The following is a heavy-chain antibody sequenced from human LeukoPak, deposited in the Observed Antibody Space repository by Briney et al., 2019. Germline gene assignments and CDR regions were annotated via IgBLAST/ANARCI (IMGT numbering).Heavy chain of an antibody. CDR1: GFTFSGSV. CDR2: IRSKANSYAT. D-gene: IGHD3-10*01. V-gene: IGHV3-73*01. CDR3: SRGSIDGYYYGMDV. J-gene: IGHJ6*02. Sequence: PGRSLRLSCAASGFTFSGSVVHWVRQASGKGLEWVGRIRSKANSYATAYAASVKGRFSISRDDSNNTAYLQMNSLKTEDTAVYYCSRGSIDGYYYGMDVWGQGTTITVFS.